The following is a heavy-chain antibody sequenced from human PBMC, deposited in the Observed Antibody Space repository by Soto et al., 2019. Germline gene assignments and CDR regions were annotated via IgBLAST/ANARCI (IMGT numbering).Heavy chain of an antibody. Sequence: GASVKVSCKASGYTFTSYAMHWVRQAPGQRLEWMGWINAGNGNTKYSQKFQGRVTITRDTSASTAYMELSSLRSEDTAVYYCARGYCSGGSCPVSSWGQGTLVTVSS. CDR3: ARGYCSGGSCPVSS. CDR2: INAGNGNT. V-gene: IGHV1-3*01. CDR1: GYTFTSYA. J-gene: IGHJ5*02. D-gene: IGHD2-15*01.